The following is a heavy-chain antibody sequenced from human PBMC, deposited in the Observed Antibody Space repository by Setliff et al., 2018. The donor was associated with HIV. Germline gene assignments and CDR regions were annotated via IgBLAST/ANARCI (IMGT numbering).Heavy chain of an antibody. J-gene: IGHJ6*02. CDR2: IYYSGST. D-gene: IGHD3-3*01. V-gene: IGHV4-59*01. CDR1: GGSISSYY. CDR3: ARIFGDQGYYYGMDV. Sequence: ETLSLTCTVSGGSISSYYWSWIRQPPGKGLEWIGYIYYSGSTTYNPSLKSRVTISVDTSKNQFSLKLSSVIAADTAVYYCARIFGDQGYYYGMDVWGQGTTVTVSS.